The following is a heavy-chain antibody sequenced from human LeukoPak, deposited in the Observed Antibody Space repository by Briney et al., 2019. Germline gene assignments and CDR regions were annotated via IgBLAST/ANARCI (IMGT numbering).Heavy chain of an antibody. CDR3: ARDAEGRRYSPQDY. V-gene: IGHV3-7*01. D-gene: IGHD5-18*01. Sequence: NIKLDGSENYYVDSVRGRFTISRDNAKNSLFLQMSSLRAEDTAVYYCARDAEGRRYSPQDYWGQGTLVTVSS. CDR2: IKLDGSEN. J-gene: IGHJ4*02.